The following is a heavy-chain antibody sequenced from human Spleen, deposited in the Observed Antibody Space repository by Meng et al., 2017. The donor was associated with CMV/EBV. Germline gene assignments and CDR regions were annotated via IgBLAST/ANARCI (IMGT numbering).Heavy chain of an antibody. J-gene: IGHJ4*02. CDR2: ISAYNGNT. CDR3: ARVVVDRGDGNSTADY. CDR1: GYTFTSYG. D-gene: IGHD1/OR15-1a*01. V-gene: IGHV1-18*01. Sequence: ASVKVSCKASGYTFTSYGISWVRQAPGQGLEWMGWISAYNGNTNYAQKLQGRVTMTTDTPTSTAYTELRSLRSDDTAVYYCARVVVDRGDGNSTADYWGQGTLVTVSS.